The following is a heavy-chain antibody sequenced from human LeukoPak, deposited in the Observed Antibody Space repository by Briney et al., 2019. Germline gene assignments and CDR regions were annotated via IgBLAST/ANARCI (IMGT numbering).Heavy chain of an antibody. V-gene: IGHV3-15*01. CDR1: GFTFSNAW. Sequence: PGGSLRLSCAASGFTFSNAWMAWVRQAPGKGLEWVGRINSNSEGGATDYAAPVKGRFSISRDDSKNTVYLQMNSLRAEDTAVYYCAKDKGDDFWSGASDYWGQGTLVTVSS. J-gene: IGHJ4*02. CDR2: INSNSEGGAT. CDR3: AKDKGDDFWSGASDY. D-gene: IGHD3-3*01.